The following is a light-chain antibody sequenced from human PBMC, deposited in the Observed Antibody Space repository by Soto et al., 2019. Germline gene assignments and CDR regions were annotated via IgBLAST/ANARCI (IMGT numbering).Light chain of an antibody. CDR1: QSISSW. J-gene: IGKJ1*01. V-gene: IGKV1-5*01. Sequence: DIQMTQSPSTLSASVGDRVTITCRASQSISSWLAWYQQKPGKAPKLLIYDASSLESGVPSRFSGSGSGTELTLTISSLQPDDFANYYCQQYNSYSWTFGQGTKVEIK. CDR3: QQYNSYSWT. CDR2: DAS.